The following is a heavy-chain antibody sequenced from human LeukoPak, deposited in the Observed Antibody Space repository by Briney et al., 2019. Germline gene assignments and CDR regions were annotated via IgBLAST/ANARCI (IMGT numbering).Heavy chain of an antibody. D-gene: IGHD6-13*01. Sequence: IYGNYWMTWIRQPPGKGLEWIGYIYYSGSTYYNPSLKSRVTISVDTSKNQFSLKLSSVTAADTAVYYCARVSIAAAGETFYYYYGMDVWGQGTTVTVSS. J-gene: IGHJ6*02. CDR1: IYGNYW. CDR2: IYYSGST. V-gene: IGHV4-30-4*08. CDR3: ARVSIAAAGETFYYYYGMDV.